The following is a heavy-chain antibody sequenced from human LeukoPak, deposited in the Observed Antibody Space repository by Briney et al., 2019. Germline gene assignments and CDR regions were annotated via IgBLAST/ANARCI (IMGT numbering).Heavy chain of an antibody. V-gene: IGHV1-8*01. CDR2: MNPNSGNT. J-gene: IGHJ5*02. CDR3: ARVPPTYNWFDP. CDR1: GYTFTSYD. Sequence: ASVKVSCKASGYTFTSYDINWVRQATGQGLEWMGWMNPNSGNTGYAQKFQGRVTMTRNTSISTAYMELSSLRSEDTAVYYCARVPPTYNWFDPGGQGTLVTVSS.